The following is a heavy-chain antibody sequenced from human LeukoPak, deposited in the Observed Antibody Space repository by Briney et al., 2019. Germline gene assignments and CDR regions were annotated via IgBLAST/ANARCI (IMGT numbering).Heavy chain of an antibody. CDR2: ISISGTKT. Sequence: GGSLRLSCATSDFDFTSHAMTWVRQAPGKGLEWVSAISISGTKTYYGDSVKGRFIISRDNSKNTLYLQMNSLRAEDTAVYYCARDVRVPAAIWAVYYYYGMDVWGQGTTVTVSS. J-gene: IGHJ6*02. CDR1: DFDFTSHA. D-gene: IGHD2-2*01. CDR3: ARDVRVPAAIWAVYYYYGMDV. V-gene: IGHV3-23*01.